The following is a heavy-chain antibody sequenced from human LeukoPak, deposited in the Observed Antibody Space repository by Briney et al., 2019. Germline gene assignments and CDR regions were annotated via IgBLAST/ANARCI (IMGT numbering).Heavy chain of an antibody. D-gene: IGHD4-17*01. CDR3: TRDTGTTGEVKFDP. CDR1: GNSFGDYY. CDR2: IYTSGST. V-gene: IGHV4-4*07. Sequence: SETLSLTCTVSGNSFGDYYWSWIRQPAGKGLEWIGRIYTSGSTTYNPSLKSRVTMSVDTSKSQFSLDLMSVTAADTAVYYCTRDTGTTGEVKFDPWGQGTLVTVSS. J-gene: IGHJ5*02.